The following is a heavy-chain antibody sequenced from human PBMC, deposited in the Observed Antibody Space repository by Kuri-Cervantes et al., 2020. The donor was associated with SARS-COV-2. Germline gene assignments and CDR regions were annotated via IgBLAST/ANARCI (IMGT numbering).Heavy chain of an antibody. V-gene: IGHV4-39*07. CDR1: GGSISSSSYY. J-gene: IGHJ4*02. CDR2: IYYSGST. Sequence: GSLRLSCTVSGGSISSSSYYWGWVRQPPGKGLEWIGSIYYSGSTNYNPSLKSRVTISVDTSKNQFSLKLSSVTAADTAVYYCARAGVRVLIDLYSNPGFDYWGQGTLVTVSS. D-gene: IGHD4-11*01. CDR3: ARAGVRVLIDLYSNPGFDY.